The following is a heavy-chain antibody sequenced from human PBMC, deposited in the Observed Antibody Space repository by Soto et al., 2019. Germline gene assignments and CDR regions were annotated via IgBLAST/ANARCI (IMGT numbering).Heavy chain of an antibody. D-gene: IGHD6-6*01. Sequence: EVQLVESGGGLVQPGGSLRLSCAASGFTLSDHYMDWVRQAPGKGLEWVARTKNRSQRYTIEYAASVKGRFTISRDDSKNSLYLQMNSLKSEDTAVYYCTCGIAARCSWGQGTLVTVAS. CDR3: TCGIAARCS. V-gene: IGHV3-72*01. J-gene: IGHJ4*02. CDR2: TKNRSQRYTI. CDR1: GFTLSDHY.